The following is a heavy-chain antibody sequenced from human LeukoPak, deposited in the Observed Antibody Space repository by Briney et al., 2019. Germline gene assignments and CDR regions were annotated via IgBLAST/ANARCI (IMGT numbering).Heavy chain of an antibody. CDR3: AKEFYYGSGSYYPTFDF. V-gene: IGHV3-23*01. CDR1: GFTFSSYA. D-gene: IGHD3-10*01. J-gene: IGHJ4*02. CDR2: ISGSGGTT. Sequence: PGGSLRLSXAASGFTFSSYAMSWVRQAPGKGLEWVSAISGSGGTTYYADSVKGRFTISRDNSKNTLYLQMNSLRAEDTAVYYCAKEFYYGSGSYYPTFDFWGQGTLVTVSS.